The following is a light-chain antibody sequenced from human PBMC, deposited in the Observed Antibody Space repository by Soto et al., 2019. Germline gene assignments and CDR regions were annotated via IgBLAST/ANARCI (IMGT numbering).Light chain of an antibody. CDR2: GAS. Sequence: DIVMTQSPLYLPITPGEPTSISCRSSQSLLHSNNYLAWYQQKPGQAPRLLIYGASTRATGIPARFSGSGSGTEFTLTISSLQSEDFAVYYCQQYNNWPLITFGQGTRLEIK. CDR1: QSLLHSNNY. CDR3: QQYNNWPLIT. J-gene: IGKJ5*01. V-gene: IGKV3-15*01.